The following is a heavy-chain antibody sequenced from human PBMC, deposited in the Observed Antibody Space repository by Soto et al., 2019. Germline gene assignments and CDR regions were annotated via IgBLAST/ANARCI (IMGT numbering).Heavy chain of an antibody. CDR1: GFTFSSYA. D-gene: IGHD2-2*01. Sequence: QVQLVESGGGVVQPGRSLRLSCAASGFTFSSYATHWVRQAPGKGLEWVAVISYDGSNKYYADSVKGRFTISRDNSKNTLYLQMNSLRAEDTAVYYCARGDIVLVPAAIFGHFDYWGQGTLVTVSS. CDR2: ISYDGSNK. V-gene: IGHV3-30-3*01. J-gene: IGHJ4*02. CDR3: ARGDIVLVPAAIFGHFDY.